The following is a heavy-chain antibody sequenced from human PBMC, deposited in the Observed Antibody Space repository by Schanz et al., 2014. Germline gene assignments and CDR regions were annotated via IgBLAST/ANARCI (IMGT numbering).Heavy chain of an antibody. Sequence: QILLVQPGPEVKKPGASVKVSCKASGYTFTDYGLSWVRQAPGQGLEWLGWMNPNSGNPGFAQKFRGRVTMTRNTSMSTAYIELHILTSEDTAVYYCARGRTFDYWGQGTLVTVSS. J-gene: IGHJ4*02. CDR1: GYTFTDYG. CDR2: MNPNSGNP. V-gene: IGHV1-8*02. CDR3: ARGRTFDY.